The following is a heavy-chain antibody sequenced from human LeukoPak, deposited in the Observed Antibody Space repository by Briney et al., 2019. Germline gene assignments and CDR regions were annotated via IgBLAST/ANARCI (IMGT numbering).Heavy chain of an antibody. CDR1: GFTFSSYG. V-gene: IGHV3-30*18. CDR3: AKDGLLRFGELEIYYFDY. J-gene: IGHJ4*02. Sequence: GGSLRLSCAASGFTFSSYGMHWVRQAPGKGLEWVAVISYDGSNKYYADSVKGRFTISRDNSKNTLYLQMNSLRAEDTAVYYCAKDGLLRFGELEIYYFDYWGQGTLVTVSS. CDR2: ISYDGSNK. D-gene: IGHD3-10*01.